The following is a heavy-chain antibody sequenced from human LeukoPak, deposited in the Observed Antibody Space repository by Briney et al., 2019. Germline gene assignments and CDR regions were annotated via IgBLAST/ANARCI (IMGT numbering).Heavy chain of an antibody. J-gene: IGHJ4*02. D-gene: IGHD1-26*01. CDR2: ISSSDGTI. CDR3: ARSMIVGATRSGYFNS. Sequence: PGGSLRLSCAASGFTFSSYEMNWVRQAPGKGLEWVSYISSSDGTIYYADSVKGRFTISRDNAKNSLFLQMNSLRAEDTAVYYCARSMIVGATRSGYFNSWGQGTLVTVYS. CDR1: GFTFSSYE. V-gene: IGHV3-48*03.